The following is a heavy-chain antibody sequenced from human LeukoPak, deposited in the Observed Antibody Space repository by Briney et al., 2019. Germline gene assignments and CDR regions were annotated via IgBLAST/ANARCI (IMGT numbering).Heavy chain of an antibody. Sequence: GGSLRLSCTASGFTFSNYWMNWVRQAPGKGLEWVANIKEDGSEKYYVDSVKGRFTISRDNAKNSLYLQMDSLRAEDTAVYYCARDSQHLNFDHWGQGTLVTVSS. CDR1: GFTFSNYW. V-gene: IGHV3-7*04. CDR3: ARDSQHLNFDH. D-gene: IGHD3-3*02. J-gene: IGHJ4*02. CDR2: IKEDGSEK.